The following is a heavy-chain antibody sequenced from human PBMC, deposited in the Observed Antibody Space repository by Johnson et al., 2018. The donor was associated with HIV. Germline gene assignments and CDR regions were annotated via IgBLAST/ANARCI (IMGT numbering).Heavy chain of an antibody. J-gene: IGHJ3*02. Sequence: QVQLVESGGGVVQPGRSLRLSCAASGFTFSSYGMHWVRQAPGKGLEWVAVIWYDGSNKYYADSVKGRFTISRDNSKNTLYLQMNSLRAEDTAVYYCARVSSMIVVLITAGGFDIWGQGTMVTVSS. V-gene: IGHV3-30*19. D-gene: IGHD3-22*01. CDR3: ARVSSMIVVLITAGGFDI. CDR2: IWYDGSNK. CDR1: GFTFSSYG.